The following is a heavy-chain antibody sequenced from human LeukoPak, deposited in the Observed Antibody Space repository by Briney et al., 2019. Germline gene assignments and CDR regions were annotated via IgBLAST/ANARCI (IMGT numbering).Heavy chain of an antibody. CDR1: GYSISSGYY. V-gene: IGHV4-38-2*02. J-gene: IGHJ4*02. CDR2: IYHSGST. Sequence: SETLSLTCTVSGYSISSGYYWGWIRQPPGKGLEWIGSIYHSGSTYYNPSLKSRVTISVDTSKNQFSLKLSSVTAADTAVFYCARGPGSYSWNYIGFYFDYWGQGTLVTVSS. D-gene: IGHD1-7*01. CDR3: ARGPGSYSWNYIGFYFDY.